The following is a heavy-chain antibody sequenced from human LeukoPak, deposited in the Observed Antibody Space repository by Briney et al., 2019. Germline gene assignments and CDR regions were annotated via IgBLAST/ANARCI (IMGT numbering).Heavy chain of an antibody. D-gene: IGHD6-13*01. CDR1: GFTVSSNY. J-gene: IGHJ5*02. Sequence: PGGSLRLSCAASGFTVSSNYMSWVRQAPGKGLEWVSVIYSGGSTYYADSVKGRFTISRDNSKNTLYLQMNSLRAEDTAVYYCARGLPRGAAAGTLDPWGQGTLVTVSS. CDR2: IYSGGST. CDR3: ARGLPRGAAAGTLDP. V-gene: IGHV3-53*01.